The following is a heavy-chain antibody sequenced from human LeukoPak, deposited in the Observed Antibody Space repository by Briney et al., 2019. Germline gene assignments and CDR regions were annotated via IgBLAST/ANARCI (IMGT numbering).Heavy chain of an antibody. CDR1: GYTFTSYA. CDR3: ARSGIYSTYYYYYYGMDV. Sequence: ASVKVSCKASGYTFTSYAMHWVRQAPGQRLEWMGWINAGNGNTKYSQKFQGRVTITRGTSASTAYMELSSLRSEDTAVYYCARSGIYSTYYYYYYGMDVWGQGTTVTVSS. D-gene: IGHD4-11*01. V-gene: IGHV1-3*01. J-gene: IGHJ6*02. CDR2: INAGNGNT.